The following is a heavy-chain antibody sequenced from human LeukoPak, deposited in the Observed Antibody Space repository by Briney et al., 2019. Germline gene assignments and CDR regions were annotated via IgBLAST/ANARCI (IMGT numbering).Heavy chain of an antibody. V-gene: IGHV4-31*03. CDR3: ARGSDYDFWSGYYTNNWFDP. CDR2: IYYSGST. CDR1: GGSISSGGYY. Sequence: PSQTLSLTCTVSGGSISSGGYYWSWIRQHPGKGLEWIGYIYYSGSTYYNPSLKSRVTISVDTSKNQFSLKLSSVTAADTAVYYCARGSDYDFWSGYYTNNWFDPWGQGTLVTVSS. J-gene: IGHJ5*02. D-gene: IGHD3-3*01.